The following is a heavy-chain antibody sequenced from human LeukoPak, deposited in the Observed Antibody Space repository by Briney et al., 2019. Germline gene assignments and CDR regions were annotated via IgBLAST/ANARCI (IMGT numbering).Heavy chain of an antibody. J-gene: IGHJ4*02. CDR3: ARDPRNVVVPAGLSFDY. D-gene: IGHD2-2*01. V-gene: IGHV1-2*02. CDR1: GYTFTGYY. CDR2: INPNSGGT. Sequence: ASVKVSCKASGYTFTGYYMHWVRQAPGQGLEWMALINPNSGGTNYAQKFQGRVTMTRDKSISTAYMELSRLRSDDTAVYYCARDPRNVVVPAGLSFDYWGQGTLVTVSS.